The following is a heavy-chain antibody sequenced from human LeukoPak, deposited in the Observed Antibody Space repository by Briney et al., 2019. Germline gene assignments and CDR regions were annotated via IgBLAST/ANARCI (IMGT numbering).Heavy chain of an antibody. Sequence: ASVKVSCKASGYTFTSYGISWVRQAPGQRLEWMGWINAGNGNTKYSQKFQGRVTITRDTSASTAYMELSSLRSEDTAVYYCAREGRSSGRPFDYWGQGTLVTVSS. CDR2: INAGNGNT. V-gene: IGHV1-3*01. J-gene: IGHJ4*02. CDR1: GYTFTSYG. CDR3: AREGRSSGRPFDY. D-gene: IGHD3-22*01.